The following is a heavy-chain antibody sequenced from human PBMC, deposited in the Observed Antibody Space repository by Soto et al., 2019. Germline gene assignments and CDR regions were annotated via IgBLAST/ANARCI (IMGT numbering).Heavy chain of an antibody. Sequence: QVQLQQWGAGPWRPLETLSLTCGLSGGSFSGYYWAWIRHAPGKGLEWIGEINYRGSINYNPSPKSRVSISVDTSKDHHSLNLMSVTAAGTAVYYSARESHDILPRPTSVWYFELWGSGTLVPVSS. V-gene: IGHV4-34*01. CDR2: INYRGSI. J-gene: IGHJ2*01. D-gene: IGHD3-9*01. CDR3: ARESHDILPRPTSVWYFEL. CDR1: GGSFSGYY.